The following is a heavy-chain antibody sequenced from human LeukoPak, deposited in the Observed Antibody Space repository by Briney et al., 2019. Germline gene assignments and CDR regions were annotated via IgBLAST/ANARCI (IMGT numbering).Heavy chain of an antibody. V-gene: IGHV3-74*01. Sequence: PGGSLRLSCAASGLTFSSYWMHWVRQAPGKGLVWVSRINSDGSSTSYADSVKGRFTISRDNAKNTLYLQMNSLRAEDTAVYYCARGSGKWLPAYYFDYWGQGTLVTVSS. CDR2: INSDGSST. CDR1: GLTFSSYW. CDR3: ARGSGKWLPAYYFDY. D-gene: IGHD3-22*01. J-gene: IGHJ4*02.